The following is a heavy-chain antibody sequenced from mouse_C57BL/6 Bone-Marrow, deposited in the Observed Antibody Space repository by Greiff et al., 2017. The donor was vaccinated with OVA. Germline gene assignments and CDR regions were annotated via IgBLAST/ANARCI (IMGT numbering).Heavy chain of an antibody. J-gene: IGHJ2*01. CDR2: ISSGGSYT. CDR3: ARPGFFDY. Sequence: EVQLVESGGDLVKPGGSLKLSCAASGFTFSSYGMSWVRQTPDKRLEWVATISSGGSYTYYPDSVKGRFTISRDNAKNTLYLQMSSLKSEDTAMYYCARPGFFDYWGQGTTLTVSS. CDR1: GFTFSSYG. V-gene: IGHV5-6*01.